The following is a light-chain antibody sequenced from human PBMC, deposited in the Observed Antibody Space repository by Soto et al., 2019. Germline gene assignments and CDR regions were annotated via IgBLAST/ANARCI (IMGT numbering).Light chain of an antibody. CDR2: DAS. Sequence: DIQMTQSPSSLSASVGDRVTITCQASQDISNYLNWFQHKPGKAPRLLIYDASKLETGVPSRFSGSGSGTHFTFTISSLQPEDIATYYCQQYDRLFTLGPGTKVDIK. J-gene: IGKJ3*01. V-gene: IGKV1-33*01. CDR1: QDISNY. CDR3: QQYDRLFT.